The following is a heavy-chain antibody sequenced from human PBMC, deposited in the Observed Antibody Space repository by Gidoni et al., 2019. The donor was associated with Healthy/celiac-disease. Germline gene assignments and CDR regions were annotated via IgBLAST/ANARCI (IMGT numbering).Heavy chain of an antibody. V-gene: IGHV4-61*02. Sequence: QVQLQESGPGLLTPSQTLSLTCTVPGGSISRGSYYWRWIRQPAGKGLEWIGRIYTSGSTNYNPSLKSRVTISVDTAKNQFSLKLSFVTAADTAVYYCASSTIYYGSGSPDYWGQGTLVTVSS. CDR1: GGSISRGSYY. J-gene: IGHJ4*02. D-gene: IGHD3-10*01. CDR3: ASSTIYYGSGSPDY. CDR2: IYTSGST.